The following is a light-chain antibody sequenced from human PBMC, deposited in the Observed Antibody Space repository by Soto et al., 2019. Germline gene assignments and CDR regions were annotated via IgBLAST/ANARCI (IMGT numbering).Light chain of an antibody. CDR3: CSYAGSYTYV. Sequence: QSALTQPRSVSGSPGQSVTISCSGTSGDVGGYNFVSWYQQHPGKAPTLVIFDVSQRPSGVPDRFSGSKSGNTASLTISGLQAEDEADYYCCSYAGSYTYVFGTGTKVTVL. CDR1: SGDVGGYNF. CDR2: DVS. J-gene: IGLJ1*01. V-gene: IGLV2-11*01.